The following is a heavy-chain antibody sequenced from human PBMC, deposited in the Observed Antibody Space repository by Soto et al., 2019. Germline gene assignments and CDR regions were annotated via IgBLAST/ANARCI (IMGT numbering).Heavy chain of an antibody. CDR1: EFTFSSYG. CDR2: ISYDGSNK. Sequence: QVQLVESGGGVVQPGRSLRLSCAASEFTFSSYGMHWVRQAPGKGLEWVAVISYDGSNKYYADSVKGRFTISRDNSKNTLYLQMNSLRAEDTAVYYCAKDWSGSYYYYYGMDVWGQGTTVTVSS. CDR3: AKDWSGSYYYYYGMDV. V-gene: IGHV3-30*18. J-gene: IGHJ6*02. D-gene: IGHD1-26*01.